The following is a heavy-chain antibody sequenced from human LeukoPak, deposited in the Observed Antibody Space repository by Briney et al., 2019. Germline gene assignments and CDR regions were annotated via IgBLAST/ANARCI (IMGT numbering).Heavy chain of an antibody. CDR3: ARHGPYCSGGSCYSYYYYGMDV. Sequence: GESLKISCQGSGYSFTSYWISWVRQMPGKGLEWMGRIDPSDSYTNYSPSFQGHVTISADKSISTAYLQWSSLKASDTAMYYCARHGPYCSGGSCYSYYYYGMDVWGQGTTVTVSS. V-gene: IGHV5-10-1*01. CDR1: GYSFTSYW. J-gene: IGHJ6*02. D-gene: IGHD2-15*01. CDR2: IDPSDSYT.